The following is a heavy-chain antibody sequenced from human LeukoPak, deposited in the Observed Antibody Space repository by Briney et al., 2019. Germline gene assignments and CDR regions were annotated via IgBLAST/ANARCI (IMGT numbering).Heavy chain of an antibody. J-gene: IGHJ4*02. Sequence: PSETLSLTCAVYGESLSKYYWTWIRQSPGKGPEWIGEINHRGSTNLNPSLKSRVTLSVDTSKHQFSLKLTSVTAADAAVYYCASSVGSTDYWGQGTLVTVSS. V-gene: IGHV4-34*01. D-gene: IGHD1-26*01. CDR1: GESLSKYY. CDR3: ASSVGSTDY. CDR2: INHRGST.